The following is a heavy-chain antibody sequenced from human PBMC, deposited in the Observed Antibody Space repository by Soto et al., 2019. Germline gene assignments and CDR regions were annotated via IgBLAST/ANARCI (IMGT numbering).Heavy chain of an antibody. V-gene: IGHV3-11*06. D-gene: IGHD3-10*01. CDR2: ISSSGPYT. J-gene: IGHJ6*02. CDR1: GFTFNDYY. Sequence: QVQLVESGGGLVKPGGSLRLSCAASGFTFNDYYMSWVRQAPGKGLALVSYISSSGPYTKYGDSVKCRFTISRDNAKNSLYLQRSSLSCEDTAVYYCSRVTVSMVRGYGMDVWGQGTTVNVSS. CDR3: SRVTVSMVRGYGMDV.